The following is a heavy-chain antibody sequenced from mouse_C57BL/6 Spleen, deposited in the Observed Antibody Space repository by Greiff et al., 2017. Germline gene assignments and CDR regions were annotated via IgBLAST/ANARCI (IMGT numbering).Heavy chain of an antibody. V-gene: IGHV5-4*03. J-gene: IGHJ1*03. CDR1: GFTFSSYA. Sequence: DVKLVESGGGLVKPGGSLKLSCAASGFTFSSYAMSWVRQTPEKRLEWVATISDGGSYTYYPDNVKGRFTISRDNAKNNLYLQMSHLKSEDTAMYYCAITGSRGWYFDVWGTGTTVTVSS. CDR3: AITGSRGWYFDV. CDR2: ISDGGSYT. D-gene: IGHD4-1*01.